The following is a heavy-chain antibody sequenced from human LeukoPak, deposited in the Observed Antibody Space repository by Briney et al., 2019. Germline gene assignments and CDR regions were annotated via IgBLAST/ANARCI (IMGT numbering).Heavy chain of an antibody. CDR3: ARGRRIVVVLGATRTHRDYYMDV. V-gene: IGHV4-39*01. D-gene: IGHD2-15*01. CDR2: IYYSGNT. CDR1: GGSISRSQYY. J-gene: IGHJ6*03. Sequence: SETLSLTCTVSGGSISRSQYYWGWIRQPPGKGLEWIGTIYYSGNTFYNPSLKSRLTISVDTSKNQFSLKLSSVTAADTAVYYCARGRRIVVVLGATRTHRDYYMDVWGKGTTVTVSS.